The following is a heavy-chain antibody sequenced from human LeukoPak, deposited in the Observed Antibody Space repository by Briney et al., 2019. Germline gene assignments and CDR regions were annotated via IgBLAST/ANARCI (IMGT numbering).Heavy chain of an antibody. CDR2: ISYDGSNK. D-gene: IGHD1-1*01. CDR3: ARGGERDAFDI. V-gene: IGHV3-30-3*01. CDR1: GFTFSSYA. J-gene: IGHJ3*02. Sequence: GGSLRLSCAASGFTFSSYAMHWVRQAPGKGLEWVAVISYDGSNKYYADSVKGRFTISRDNYKNTLYLQMNSPRDEDTAVYYCARGGERDAFDIWGQGTMVTVSS.